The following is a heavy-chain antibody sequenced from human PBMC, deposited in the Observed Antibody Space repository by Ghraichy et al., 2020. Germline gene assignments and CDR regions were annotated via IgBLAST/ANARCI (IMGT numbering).Heavy chain of an antibody. Sequence: ASVKVSCKVSGYTLTELSMHWVRQAPGKGLEWMGGFDPEDGETIYAQKFQGRVTMTEDTSTDTAYMELSSLRSEDTAVYYCATSSWGIVVVPADYMGGYYYGMDVWGQGTTVTVSS. CDR3: ATSSWGIVVVPADYMGGYYYGMDV. CDR1: GYTLTELS. CDR2: FDPEDGET. J-gene: IGHJ6*02. D-gene: IGHD2-2*01. V-gene: IGHV1-24*01.